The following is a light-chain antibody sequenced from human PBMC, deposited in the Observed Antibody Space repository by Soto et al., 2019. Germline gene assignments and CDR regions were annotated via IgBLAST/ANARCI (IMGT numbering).Light chain of an antibody. CDR3: QTWGTGIRV. V-gene: IGLV4-69*01. CDR2: LNSDGSH. J-gene: IGLJ2*01. Sequence: QSVLTQPPSASASLGASVRLTCTLSGGHSSRAIAWHQQQPEKGPRYLMKLNSDGSHSKGDGIPDRFSGSSSGAERYLTISSLQSEDEAGYYCQTWGTGIRVFGGGTKVTVL. CDR1: GGHSSRA.